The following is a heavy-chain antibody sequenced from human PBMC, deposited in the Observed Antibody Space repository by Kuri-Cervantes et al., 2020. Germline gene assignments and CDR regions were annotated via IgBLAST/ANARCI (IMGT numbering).Heavy chain of an antibody. D-gene: IGHD3-10*01. V-gene: IGHV4-61*02. CDR3: ARDDGWGGLH. Sequence: LRLSCTVSGGSISSGSYYWSWIRQPAGKGLEWIGRIYTSGSTNYNPSLKSRVTISVDRSKNQFSLKLSSVTAADTAVYYCARDDGWGGLHWGQGTLVTVSS. CDR1: GGSISSGSYY. J-gene: IGHJ4*02. CDR2: IYTSGST.